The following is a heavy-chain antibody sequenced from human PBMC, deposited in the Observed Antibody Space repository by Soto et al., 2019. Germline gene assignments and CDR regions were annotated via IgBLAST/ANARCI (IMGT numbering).Heavy chain of an antibody. Sequence: GGSLRLSCAASGFTFSSYSMNWVRQAPGKGLEWVSSISSSSSYIYYADSVKGRFTISRDNAKNSLYLQMNSLRAEDTAVYYCARGRSGYCSSTSCYDYYWGQGTLVTVSS. J-gene: IGHJ4*02. CDR3: ARGRSGYCSSTSCYDYY. CDR2: ISSSSSYI. CDR1: GFTFSSYS. D-gene: IGHD2-2*03. V-gene: IGHV3-21*01.